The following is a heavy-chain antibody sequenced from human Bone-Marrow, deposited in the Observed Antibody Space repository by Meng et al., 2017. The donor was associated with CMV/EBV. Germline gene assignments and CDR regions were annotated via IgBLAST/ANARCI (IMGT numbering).Heavy chain of an antibody. Sequence: GGSLRLSCAASGFTFSSYAMHWVRQAPGGGLEWVSVIYSGGSTYYADSVKGRFTISRDNSKNTLYLQMNSLRAEDTAVYYCARAGYSNEFDYWGQGTLVTVSS. J-gene: IGHJ4*02. D-gene: IGHD4-11*01. CDR2: IYSGGST. V-gene: IGHV3-53*01. CDR1: GFTFSSYA. CDR3: ARAGYSNEFDY.